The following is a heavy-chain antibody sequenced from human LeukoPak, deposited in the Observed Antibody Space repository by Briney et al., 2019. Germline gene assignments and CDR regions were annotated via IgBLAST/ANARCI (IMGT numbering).Heavy chain of an antibody. V-gene: IGHV3-21*01. CDR2: ISSSSSYI. CDR3: ASLERTYYDILTGYYNGDY. J-gene: IGHJ4*02. Sequence: GGSLRLSCAASGFTFSSYSMNWVRQAPGKGLEWVSSISSSSSYIYYADSVKGRFTISRDNAKNSLYLQMNSLRAEDTAVYYCASLERTYYDILTGYYNGDYWGQGTLVTVSS. CDR1: GFTFSSYS. D-gene: IGHD3-9*01.